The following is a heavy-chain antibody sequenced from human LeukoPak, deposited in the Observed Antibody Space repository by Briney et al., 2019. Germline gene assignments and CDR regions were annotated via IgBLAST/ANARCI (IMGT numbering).Heavy chain of an antibody. CDR2: ISTSGNT. CDR1: GGSISGYY. D-gene: IGHD6-6*01. CDR3: AREHVSSSSGGDWFDP. V-gene: IGHV4-4*09. J-gene: IGHJ5*02. Sequence: SETLSLTCTVSGGSISGYYLNWIRQPPGKGLEWIGYISTSGNTNYNPSLKSRVTISVDTSKNQLSLRLSSVSAADTAVYYCAREHVSSSSGGDWFDPWGQGTLVTVSS.